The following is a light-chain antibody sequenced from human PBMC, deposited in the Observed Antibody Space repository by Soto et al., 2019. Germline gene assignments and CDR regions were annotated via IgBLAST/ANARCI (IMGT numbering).Light chain of an antibody. V-gene: IGKV3-20*01. Sequence: EIVLTQSPGTLSLSPGERATLSCRASQSIRSSDLAWYQQKPGQTPRLLIYGASNRATGIPDRFSGSGSGTDFTLTISRLEPEDFAVYYCQQYGWSPLSTFGQGTKLEIK. CDR2: GAS. J-gene: IGKJ2*01. CDR1: QSIRSSD. CDR3: QQYGWSPLST.